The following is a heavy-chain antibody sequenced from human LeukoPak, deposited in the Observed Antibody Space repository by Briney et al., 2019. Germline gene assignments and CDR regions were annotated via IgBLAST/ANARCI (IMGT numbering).Heavy chain of an antibody. V-gene: IGHV3-20*03. D-gene: IGHD3-22*01. CDR1: GFKFDDYS. J-gene: IGHJ4*02. CDR3: ARLRGSAMIHDS. Sequence: PGGSLRLSSTASGFKFDDYSMSWVPQIPGKGLEWVSDIYWNGGKRAYADSVRGPSTISRDNAKKSVPLQMNSLSAEDTALYYCARLRGSAMIHDSWGQGILVTVSS. CDR2: IYWNGGKR.